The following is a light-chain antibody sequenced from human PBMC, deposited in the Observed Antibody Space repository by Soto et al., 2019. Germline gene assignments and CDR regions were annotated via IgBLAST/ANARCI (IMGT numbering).Light chain of an antibody. CDR3: QQRSNWPPSIT. CDR2: DAS. V-gene: IGKV3-11*01. Sequence: ILLTQSPATLSLSPGERATLSCRASQSVSSYLAWYQQKPGQAPRLLIYDASNRATGIPARLSGSGSGTDFTLTISSLEPEDFAVYYCQQRSNWPPSITFGQGTRLEIK. J-gene: IGKJ5*01. CDR1: QSVSSY.